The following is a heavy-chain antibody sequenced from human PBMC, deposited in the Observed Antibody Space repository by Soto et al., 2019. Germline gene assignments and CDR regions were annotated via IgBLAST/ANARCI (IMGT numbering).Heavy chain of an antibody. V-gene: IGHV3-15*07. CDR1: GFGFSYAW. J-gene: IGHJ4*02. Sequence: VQLVESGGDLVKPGGSLRLSCAASGFGFSYAWLNWVRQAPGKGLEWVGRIKSKTDGGTTDYAAPVKGRFTISRDDSKNTLYLQMNSLKTEDTAVYYCITVPFNFVGPDYWGQGTLVTVSS. CDR2: IKSKTDGGTT. CDR3: ITVPFNFVGPDY. D-gene: IGHD1-26*01.